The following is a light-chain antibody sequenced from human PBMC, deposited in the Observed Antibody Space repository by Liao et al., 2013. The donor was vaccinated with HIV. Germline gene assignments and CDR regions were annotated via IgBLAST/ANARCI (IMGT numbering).Light chain of an antibody. Sequence: SYELTQPPSVSVSPGQTASITCSGDQLGNKNICWYQQKPGQSPVLVIYEDDKRPSGIPERFSGSNSGNTATLTISRVEAGDEADYYCQVWAFIGDPHYVFGSGTKVTVL. CDR3: QVWAFIGDPHYV. CDR2: EDD. CDR1: QLGNKN. J-gene: IGLJ1*01. V-gene: IGLV3-1*01.